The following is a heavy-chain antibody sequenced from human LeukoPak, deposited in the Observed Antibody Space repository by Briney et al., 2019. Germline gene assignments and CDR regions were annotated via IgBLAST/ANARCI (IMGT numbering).Heavy chain of an antibody. D-gene: IGHD3-3*01. V-gene: IGHV3-7*04. CDR2: IKQDGSEK. CDR3: ARAPQTYYDFWSGQTNYYYYYYMDV. CDR1: GFTFSSYW. Sequence: GGSLRLSCAASGFTFSSYWMSWVRQAPGKGLEWVANIKQDGSEKYYVDSVKGRFTISRDNAKNSLYLQMNSLRAEDTAVYYCARAPQTYYDFWSGQTNYYYYYYMDVWGKGTTVTVSS. J-gene: IGHJ6*03.